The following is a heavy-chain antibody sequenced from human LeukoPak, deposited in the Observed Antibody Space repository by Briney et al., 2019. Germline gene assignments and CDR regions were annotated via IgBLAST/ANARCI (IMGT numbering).Heavy chain of an antibody. D-gene: IGHD3-16*01. CDR1: GFTFSSYW. CDR2: ITSDGSST. CDR3: ARDYAVGESFDI. J-gene: IGHJ3*02. V-gene: IGHV3-74*01. Sequence: GGSLRLSCAASGFTFSSYWMHWVRQAPGEGLVWVARITSDGSSTSHADSVKGRFTLSRDNAKNTLYLQMNSLRAEDTAVYYCARDYAVGESFDIWGQGTLVTVSS.